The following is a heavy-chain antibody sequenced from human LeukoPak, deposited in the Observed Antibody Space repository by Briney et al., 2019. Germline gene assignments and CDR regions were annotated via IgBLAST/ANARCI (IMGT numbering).Heavy chain of an antibody. J-gene: IGHJ4*02. CDR1: GYTFSSGSN. Sequence: SETLSLTCAASGYTFSSGSNWGWIRPPPGGGLEGIGSIYHSGSTYYNPSLKSRVTISVDTSKNQFSLKLSSVTAADTAVYYCARGDYGDYWGQGTLVTVSS. CDR3: ARGDYGDY. CDR2: IYHSGST. V-gene: IGHV4-38-2*01.